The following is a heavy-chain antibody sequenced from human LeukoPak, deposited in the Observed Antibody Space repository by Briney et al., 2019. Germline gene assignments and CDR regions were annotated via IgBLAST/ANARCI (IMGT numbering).Heavy chain of an antibody. CDR1: GFPFTSFY. Sequence: ASVKVSCKASGFPFTSFYIHWVRQAPGQGLEWMGIINPSDGSTTYAQKLQGRVSMTKDMSTSTVYMELSSLRSEDTAVYYCARGGAPPHYYDNTGLWPPYFDPWGPGALVTVSS. CDR2: INPSDGST. J-gene: IGHJ4*02. CDR3: ARGGAPPHYYDNTGLWPPYFDP. V-gene: IGHV1-46*01. D-gene: IGHD3-22*01.